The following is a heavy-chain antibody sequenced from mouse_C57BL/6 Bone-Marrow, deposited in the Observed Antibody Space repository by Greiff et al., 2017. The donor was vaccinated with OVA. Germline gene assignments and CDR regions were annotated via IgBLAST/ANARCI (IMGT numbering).Heavy chain of an antibody. D-gene: IGHD1-1*01. Sequence: EVQLQQSGPELVKPGASVKISCKASGYTFTDSYMNWVKQSHGKSLEWIGDINPNDGGTSYNEKFKGKATLTVDKSSSTAYMELRSLTSEDSAVYVYASDLGRYGDWGRGTRITVSA. CDR3: ASDLGRYGD. V-gene: IGHV1-26*01. J-gene: IGHJ3*01. CDR1: GYTFTDSY. CDR2: INPNDGGT.